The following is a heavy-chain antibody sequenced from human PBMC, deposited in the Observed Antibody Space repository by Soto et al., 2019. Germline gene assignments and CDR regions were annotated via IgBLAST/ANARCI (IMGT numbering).Heavy chain of an antibody. Sequence: QVQLQQWGAGLLKPSETLSLSCAVYGGSFSGHSWTWIRQSPGKELEWIGDINHSGRVNYSPSLKSRVTISLDTSKNQFSLTLSAVTAEDTAMYYCSTRAYDTNGYYRFDPWGQGTLVTVSS. CDR1: GGSFSGHS. CDR2: INHSGRV. D-gene: IGHD3-22*01. V-gene: IGHV4-34*01. J-gene: IGHJ5*01. CDR3: STRAYDTNGYYRFDP.